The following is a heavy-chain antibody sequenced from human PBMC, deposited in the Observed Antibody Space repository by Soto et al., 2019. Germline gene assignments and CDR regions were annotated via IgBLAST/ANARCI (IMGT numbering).Heavy chain of an antibody. CDR3: ARVPDR. J-gene: IGHJ5*02. D-gene: IGHD2-2*01. CDR1: GGSISSGGYS. V-gene: IGHV4-30-2*01. Sequence: QLQLQEFGSGLVKPSQTLSLTCAVSGGSISSGGYSWSWFRQPPGKGLEWIGYIYHSGRTYYNPSLKSRVPISVDRSKNQFSLKLSAVTAADTAVYYCARVPDRWGQGTLVTVSS. CDR2: IYHSGRT.